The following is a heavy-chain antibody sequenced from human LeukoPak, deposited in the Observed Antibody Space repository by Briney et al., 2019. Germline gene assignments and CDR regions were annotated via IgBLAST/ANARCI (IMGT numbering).Heavy chain of an antibody. CDR2: IGSSSSYI. D-gene: IGHD6-13*01. Sequence: PGGSLRLSCAASGFTFSSYSMNWVRQAPGKGLEWVSSIGSSSSYIYYADSVKGRFTISRDNAKNSLYLQMNSLRAEDTAVYYCARVVHPGYSSSYDAFDIWGQGTMVTVSS. CDR1: GFTFSSYS. V-gene: IGHV3-21*01. J-gene: IGHJ3*02. CDR3: ARVVHPGYSSSYDAFDI.